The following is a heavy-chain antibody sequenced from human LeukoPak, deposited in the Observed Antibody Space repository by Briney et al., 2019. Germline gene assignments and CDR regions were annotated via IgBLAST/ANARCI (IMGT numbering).Heavy chain of an antibody. J-gene: IGHJ4*02. V-gene: IGHV3-23*01. CDR1: GFTFSTYA. CDR3: AKDAKRNYDFWDRFDY. D-gene: IGHD3-3*01. Sequence: GGPLTLSCAASGFTFSTYAMSWVRQAPGKGPDWVSAISGSGGTTYYADSVKGRFTISRDNSKNTLYLQMTSLRVEDTALYYCAKDAKRNYDFWDRFDYWGQGALVTVSS. CDR2: ISGSGGTT.